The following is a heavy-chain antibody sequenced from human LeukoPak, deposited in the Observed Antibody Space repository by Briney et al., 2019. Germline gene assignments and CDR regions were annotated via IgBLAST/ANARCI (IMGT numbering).Heavy chain of an antibody. V-gene: IGHV3-21*01. D-gene: IGHD6-19*01. CDR3: ARGLSSGWYYGPDY. CDR1: GFILSVYS. Sequence: PGGSLRLSCAASGFILSVYSMNWVRQAPGKGLEWVSCISTTSSYIYYADSVKGRFTISRDNAKNSLYLQMNSLIAEDTAVYYCARGLSSGWYYGPDYWGQGTLVTVSS. CDR2: ISTTSSYI. J-gene: IGHJ4*02.